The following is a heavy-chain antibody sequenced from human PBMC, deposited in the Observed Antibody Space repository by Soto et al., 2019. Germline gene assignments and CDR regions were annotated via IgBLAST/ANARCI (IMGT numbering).Heavy chain of an antibody. J-gene: IGHJ4*02. Sequence: SETLSLTCAVYGGSFSGYYWSWIRQPPGKGLEWIGEINHSGSTNYNPSLKSRVTISVDTSKNQCSLKLSSVTAADTAVYYCASSRGGTVVVPAAHPGSNWGQGTLVTVS. V-gene: IGHV4-34*01. CDR1: GGSFSGYY. D-gene: IGHD2-2*01. CDR3: ASSRGGTVVVPAAHPGSN. CDR2: INHSGST.